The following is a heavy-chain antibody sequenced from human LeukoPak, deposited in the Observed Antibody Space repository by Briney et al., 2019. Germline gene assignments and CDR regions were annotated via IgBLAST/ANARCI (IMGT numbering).Heavy chain of an antibody. CDR1: GYTFTRHG. Sequence: VASVKVSCKASGYTFTRHGITWVRQAPGQGLEWMGWISTYSSHTTYAQKFQGRVTMTTDTSTTTAHMELRSLRSDDTAVYYCARDEGRVSGSFNPGGQGTLVTVSS. V-gene: IGHV1-18*01. CDR2: ISTYSSHT. J-gene: IGHJ5*02. D-gene: IGHD3-10*01. CDR3: ARDEGRVSGSFNP.